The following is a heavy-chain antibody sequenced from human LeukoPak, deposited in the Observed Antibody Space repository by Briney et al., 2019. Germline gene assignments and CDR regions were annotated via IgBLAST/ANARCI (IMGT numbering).Heavy chain of an antibody. CDR2: ISGSGGST. D-gene: IGHD2-2*01. J-gene: IGHJ3*02. CDR3: AKGLRYCSSTSCYFGAFDI. Sequence: GGSLRLSCAASGFTFSSYAMSWVRQAPGKGLEWVSAISGSGGSTYYADSVKGRFTISRDNSKNTLYLQMNSLRAEDTAVYYCAKGLRYCSSTSCYFGAFDIWGQGTMVTVSS. CDR1: GFTFSSYA. V-gene: IGHV3-23*01.